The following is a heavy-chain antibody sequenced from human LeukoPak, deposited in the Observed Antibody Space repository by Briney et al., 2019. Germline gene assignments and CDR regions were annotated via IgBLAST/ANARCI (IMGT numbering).Heavy chain of an antibody. D-gene: IGHD4-17*01. CDR1: GFTFSSYA. CDR3: ARDHHYAFDY. J-gene: IGHJ4*02. CDR2: ISSSGGST. Sequence: GGSLRLSCAASGFTFSSYAMSWVRQAPGKGLEWVSAISSSGGSTYYADSVKGRFTISRDNARNSLYLQMNSLRDEDTAVYYCARDHHYAFDYWGQGTLVTVSS. V-gene: IGHV3-23*01.